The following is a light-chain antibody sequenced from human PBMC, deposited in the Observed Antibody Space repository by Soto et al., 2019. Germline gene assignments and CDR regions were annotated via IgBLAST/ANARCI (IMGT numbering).Light chain of an antibody. CDR1: RDIRNY. V-gene: IGKV1-27*01. CDR3: QKYDTASFT. CDR2: AAS. Sequence: DIQMTQSPSSLSASVGDRVTITCRASRDIRNYLAWYQQKPGKVPKLLIDAASSLQSGVPSRFSGSGAGTYFTLTISSMQPEDVATYYCQKYDTASFTFGPGTKVDIK. J-gene: IGKJ3*01.